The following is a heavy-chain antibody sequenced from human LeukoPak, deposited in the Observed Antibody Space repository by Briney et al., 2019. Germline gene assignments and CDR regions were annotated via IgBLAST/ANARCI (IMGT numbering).Heavy chain of an antibody. CDR3: AKVGFGELLSYYYYYYMDV. Sequence: GGSLRLSCAASGFTFSSYAMHWVRQAPGKGLEWVAVISDVGSNPYYADSVKGRFTISRDNSRNTLYLQMNSLRDEDTAVYYCAKVGFGELLSYYYYYYMDVWGKGTTVTISS. V-gene: IGHV3-30*04. D-gene: IGHD3-10*01. CDR1: GFTFSSYA. CDR2: ISDVGSNP. J-gene: IGHJ6*03.